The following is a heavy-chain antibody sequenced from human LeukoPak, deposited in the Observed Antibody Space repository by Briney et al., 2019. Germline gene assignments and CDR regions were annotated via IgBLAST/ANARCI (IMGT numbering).Heavy chain of an antibody. CDR1: GYTFTGYY. CDR2: INPNSGGT. J-gene: IGHJ4*02. D-gene: IGHD6-6*01. V-gene: IGHV1-2*02. CDR3: AREWVTYSSSSSHFDY. Sequence: ASVKVSCKASGYTFTGYYMHWVRQAPGQGLEWMGWINPNSGGTNYAQKFQGRVTMTRDTSISTAYMELSRLRSDDTAVYYCAREWVTYSSSSSHFDYWGQGTLVTVSS.